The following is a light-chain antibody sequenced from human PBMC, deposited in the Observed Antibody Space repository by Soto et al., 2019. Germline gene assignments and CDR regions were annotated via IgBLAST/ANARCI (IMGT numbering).Light chain of an antibody. J-gene: IGLJ3*02. Sequence: QSALTQPASVSGSPGQSITISCTGTSSNVGSYNLVSWYQHHPGKAPKLMIYEGSKRPSGVSNRFSGSKSGNTASLTISGLQAEDEADYYCCSYAGSWVFGGGTKVTVL. CDR1: SSNVGSYNL. V-gene: IGLV2-23*01. CDR3: CSYAGSWV. CDR2: EGS.